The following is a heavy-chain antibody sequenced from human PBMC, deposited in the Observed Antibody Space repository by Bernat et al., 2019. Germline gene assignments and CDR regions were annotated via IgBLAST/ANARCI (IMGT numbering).Heavy chain of an antibody. CDR3: ASQTGGYYLW. J-gene: IGHJ4*02. CDR2: IYYSGST. Sequence: QLQLQESGPGLVKPSETLSLTCTVSGGSISSSSYYWGWIRQPPGKGLEWIESIYYSGSTYYNPSLKSRVTISVDTSKNQFSLKLSSVTAADTAVYYCASQTGGYYLWWGQGTLVTVSS. CDR1: GGSISSSSYY. V-gene: IGHV4-39*01. D-gene: IGHD3-22*01.